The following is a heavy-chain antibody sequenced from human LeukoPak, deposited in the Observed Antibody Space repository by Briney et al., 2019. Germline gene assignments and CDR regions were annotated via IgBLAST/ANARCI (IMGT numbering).Heavy chain of an antibody. V-gene: IGHV1-18*01. CDR2: ISAYNGNT. CDR1: GGTFSSYG. CDR3: ATARGSVSVINWFDP. J-gene: IGHJ5*02. D-gene: IGHD5/OR15-5a*01. Sequence: ASVKVSCKASGGTFSSYGISWVRQAPGQGLEWMGWISAYNGNTNYAQKFQGRVTMTEDTLTDTAYVELSSLKSEDTAVYYCATARGSVSVINWFDPWGQGTLVTVSS.